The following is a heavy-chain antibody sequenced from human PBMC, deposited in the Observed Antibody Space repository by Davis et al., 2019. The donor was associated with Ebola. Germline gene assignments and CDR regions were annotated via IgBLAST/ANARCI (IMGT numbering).Heavy chain of an antibody. V-gene: IGHV3-23*01. CDR3: AKEAAAFPAYYYGMDV. CDR2: ISGSGGST. D-gene: IGHD6-13*01. J-gene: IGHJ6*02. Sequence: PGGSLRLSCVASGFTFSDSYMAWVRQAPGKGLEWVSAISGSGGSTYYADSVKGRFTISRDNSKNTLYLQMNSLRAEDTAVYYCAKEAAAFPAYYYGMDVWGQGTTVTVSS. CDR1: GFTFSDSY.